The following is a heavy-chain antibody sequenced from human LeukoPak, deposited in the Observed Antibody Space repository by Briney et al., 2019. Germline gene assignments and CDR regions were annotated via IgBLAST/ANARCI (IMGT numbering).Heavy chain of an antibody. D-gene: IGHD2-8*01. Sequence: SETLSLTCTVSGGSISAYYWNWIRQPPGKGLEGIGFFYHSGSSDYNPSLKSRLTISMDTSKNQLSLNLTSVTAADTAVYYCARLGFCTKGGCLSDLWGLGTVVTVSS. CDR2: FYHSGSS. J-gene: IGHJ5*02. CDR3: ARLGFCTKGGCLSDL. CDR1: GGSISAYY. V-gene: IGHV4-59*08.